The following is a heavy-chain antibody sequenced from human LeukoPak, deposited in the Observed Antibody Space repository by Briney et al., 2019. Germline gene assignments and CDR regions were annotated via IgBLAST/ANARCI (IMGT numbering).Heavy chain of an antibody. Sequence: GASVKVSCKASGYTFTCYYMHWVRQAPGQGLEGMGWINPNSGGTNFAKKFQDRVTMTRDTSSSTAYMELSRLRSDDTAVFYCAREDNYVSSGYYFPGYNRWGFEYWGQGTLVTVSS. CDR2: INPNSGGT. CDR3: AREDNYVSSGYYFPGYNRWGFEY. J-gene: IGHJ4*02. D-gene: IGHD3-22*01. CDR1: GYTFTCYY. V-gene: IGHV1-2*02.